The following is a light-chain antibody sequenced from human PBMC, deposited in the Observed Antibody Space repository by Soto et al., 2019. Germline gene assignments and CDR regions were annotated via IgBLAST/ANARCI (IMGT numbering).Light chain of an antibody. J-gene: IGKJ5*01. CDR3: QQYGSSRT. Sequence: EIVLTQSPGTLSLSPGERATLSCRASQSVSSSYLAWYQQKPGQAPRLLIYGASSRATGIPXRFSGSGSGTDFTLTISRLEPEDXAVYYCQQYGSSRTFGQGTRLEIK. V-gene: IGKV3-20*01. CDR1: QSVSSSY. CDR2: GAS.